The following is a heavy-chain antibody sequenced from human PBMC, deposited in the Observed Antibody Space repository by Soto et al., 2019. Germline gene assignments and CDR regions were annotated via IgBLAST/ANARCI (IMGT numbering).Heavy chain of an antibody. CDR1: GGSISSSNW. Sequence: SETLSLTCAVSGGSISSSNWWSWVRQPPGKGLEWIGEIYHSGSTNYNPSLKSRVTISVDKSKNQFSLKLSSVTAADTAVYYCARSREAVAGILFGGMDVWGQGTTVTVSS. CDR3: ARSREAVAGILFGGMDV. D-gene: IGHD6-19*01. J-gene: IGHJ6*02. V-gene: IGHV4-4*02. CDR2: IYHSGST.